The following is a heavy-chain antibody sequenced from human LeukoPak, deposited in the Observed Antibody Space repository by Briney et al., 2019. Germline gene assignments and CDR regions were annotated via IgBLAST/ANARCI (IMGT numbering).Heavy chain of an antibody. J-gene: IGHJ6*03. CDR3: VRDPSYGSSWYYYMDV. CDR1: EFAFVRYA. D-gene: IGHD6-13*01. V-gene: IGHV3-48*04. Sequence: GGSLRLSCAASEFAFVRYAMNWVRQAPGKGLEWVSYISSSSFKIGYADSVKGRFTISRDNSKNSLYLQMDSLRVEDTAVYYCVRDPSYGSSWYYYMDVWGKGTTVTVSS. CDR2: ISSSSFKI.